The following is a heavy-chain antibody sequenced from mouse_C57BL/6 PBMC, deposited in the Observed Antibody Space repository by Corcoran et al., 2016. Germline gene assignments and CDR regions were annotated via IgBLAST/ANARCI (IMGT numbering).Heavy chain of an antibody. Sequence: QIQLVQSGPELKKPGETVKISCKASGYTFTTYGMSWVKQAPGKGLKWMGWINTYSGVPTYADDFKGRFAFSLETSASTAYLQINNLKNEDTATYFCARHDYNYAMDYWGQGTAGTVSS. V-gene: IGHV9-3*01. CDR3: ARHDYNYAMDY. D-gene: IGHD2-4*01. CDR1: GYTFTTYG. J-gene: IGHJ4*01. CDR2: INTYSGVP.